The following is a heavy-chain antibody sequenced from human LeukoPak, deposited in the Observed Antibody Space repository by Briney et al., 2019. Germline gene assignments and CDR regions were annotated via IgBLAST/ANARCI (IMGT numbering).Heavy chain of an antibody. CDR2: IYYSGSI. Sequence: SETLSLTCVVSGGSISSTSYYWGWIRQPPGTGLEWIGSIYYSGSIYYSPSLKSRVTISVDTSKNQFSLKLSSVTAADTAVYYCARLLRVGYCSTTTCNWFDPWGQGTLVTVSS. D-gene: IGHD2-2*03. J-gene: IGHJ5*02. V-gene: IGHV4-39*07. CDR1: GGSISSTSYY. CDR3: ARLLRVGYCSTTTCNWFDP.